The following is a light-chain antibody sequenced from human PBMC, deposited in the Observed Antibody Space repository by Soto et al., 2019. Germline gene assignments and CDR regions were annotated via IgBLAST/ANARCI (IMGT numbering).Light chain of an antibody. Sequence: QSVLTQPRSVSGSPGQSVTISCTGTSSDVGGYAYVSWYQQHPGRAPKVMIYDVSKRPSGVPNRFSGSKSGNTASLTISGLQTEDEADYYCCSYAGTYTWVFGGGTKVTVL. CDR3: CSYAGTYTWV. CDR1: SSDVGGYAY. J-gene: IGLJ3*02. CDR2: DVS. V-gene: IGLV2-11*01.